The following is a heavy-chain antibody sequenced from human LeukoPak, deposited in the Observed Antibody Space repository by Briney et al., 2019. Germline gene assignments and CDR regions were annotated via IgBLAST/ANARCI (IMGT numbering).Heavy chain of an antibody. CDR2: ITSSSTNI. CDR1: GFTFSTYG. CDR3: ARGLCGGDCSSGRFFDL. D-gene: IGHD2-21*02. Sequence: PGGSLRLSCAASGFTFSTYGMAWVRQAPGKGLEWVSYITSSSTNIYYADSVKGRFTISRDNAKNSLYLQMNSLRAEDTAVYYCARGLCGGDCSSGRFFDLGGRGTLVTVSS. V-gene: IGHV3-48*04. J-gene: IGHJ2*01.